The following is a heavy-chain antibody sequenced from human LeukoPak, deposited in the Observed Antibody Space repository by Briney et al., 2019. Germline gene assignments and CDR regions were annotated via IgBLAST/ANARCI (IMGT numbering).Heavy chain of an antibody. CDR3: SGGGGRDAFDI. J-gene: IGHJ3*02. D-gene: IGHD3-16*01. V-gene: IGHV1-69*05. CDR2: IIPIFGTA. Sequence: ASVKVSCKASGGTFSSYAISWVRQAPGQGLEWMGGIIPIFGTANYAQKFQGRVTITTDESTSTAYMELSSLSSEDTAVYYCSGGGGRDAFDIWGQGTMVTVSS. CDR1: GGTFSSYA.